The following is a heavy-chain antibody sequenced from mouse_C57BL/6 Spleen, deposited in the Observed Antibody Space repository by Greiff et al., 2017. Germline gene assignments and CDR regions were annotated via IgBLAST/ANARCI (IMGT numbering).Heavy chain of an antibody. Sequence: EVMLVESGGGLVKPGGSLKLSCAASGFTFSSYAMSWVRQTPEKRLEWVATISDGGSYTYYPDNVKGRFTISRDNAKNNLYLQMSHLKSEDTAMYYCAREGGTTVVATDYWGQGTTLTVSS. V-gene: IGHV5-4*01. D-gene: IGHD1-1*01. J-gene: IGHJ2*01. CDR3: AREGGTTVVATDY. CDR1: GFTFSSYA. CDR2: ISDGGSYT.